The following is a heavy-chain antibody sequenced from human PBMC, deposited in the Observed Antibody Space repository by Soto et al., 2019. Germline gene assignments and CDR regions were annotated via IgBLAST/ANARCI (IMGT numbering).Heavy chain of an antibody. CDR1: GGSISSGGYS. V-gene: IGHV4-30-2*01. J-gene: IGHJ4*02. Sequence: SETLSLTCAVSGGSISSGGYSWSWIRQPPGKGLEWIGYIYHSGSTYYNPSLKSRVTISVDRSKNQFSLKLSSVTAADTAVYYCARVLADGSGSYGTFDYWGQGTLVTVSS. D-gene: IGHD3-10*01. CDR2: IYHSGST. CDR3: ARVLADGSGSYGTFDY.